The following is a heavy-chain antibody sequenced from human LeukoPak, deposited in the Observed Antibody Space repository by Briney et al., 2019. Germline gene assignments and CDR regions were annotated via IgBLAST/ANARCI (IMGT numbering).Heavy chain of an antibody. V-gene: IGHV3-21*01. CDR1: GFTFSSYS. CDR3: ARPSSLDGSGRYYIDY. CDR2: ISSSSSYI. J-gene: IGHJ4*02. Sequence: PGGSLRLSCAASGFTFSSYSMNWVRQAPGKGLEWVSSISSSSSYIYYADSVKGRFTISRDNAKNSLYLQMNSLRAEDTAVYYCARPSSLDGSGRYYIDYWGQGTLVTVSS. D-gene: IGHD3-10*01.